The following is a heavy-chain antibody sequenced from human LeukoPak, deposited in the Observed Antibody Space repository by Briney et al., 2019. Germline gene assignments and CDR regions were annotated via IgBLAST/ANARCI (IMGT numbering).Heavy chain of an antibody. V-gene: IGHV3-23*01. J-gene: IGHJ4*02. Sequence: PGGSLRLSCAASGFTFSSYGMSWVRQAPGKGLEWVSAITGSAGSTFYADSVKGRFTISRDNSKNTLYLQMNSLRPEDTAVYYCAKNGHGSGSYYPRTKYYFDYWGQGTLVTVSS. CDR1: GFTFSSYG. CDR3: AKNGHGSGSYYPRTKYYFDY. D-gene: IGHD3-10*01. CDR2: ITGSAGST.